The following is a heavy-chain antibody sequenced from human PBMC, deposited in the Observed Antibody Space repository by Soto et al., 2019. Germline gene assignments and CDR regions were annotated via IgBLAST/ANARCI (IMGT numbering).Heavy chain of an antibody. CDR3: PRPILEPGGATTCHYHLGS. D-gene: IGHD1-26*01. CDR2: IDPSDYQT. J-gene: IGHJ2*01. Sequence: PGASLKISCKRCGYSFARYWITWVRQKPGKGLEWMGRIDPSDYQTYYSPSYRGHVTISVTMYITTVFLQWRSLSTSETAIYHCPRPILEPGGATTCHYHLGSWERGT. V-gene: IGHV5-10-1*01. CDR1: GYSFARYW.